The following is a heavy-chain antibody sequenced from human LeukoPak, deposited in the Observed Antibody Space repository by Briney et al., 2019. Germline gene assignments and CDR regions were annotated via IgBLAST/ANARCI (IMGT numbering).Heavy chain of an antibody. V-gene: IGHV3-9*01. CDR2: ISWNSGSI. CDR3: AKGERYSYGIDY. Sequence: PGGSLRLSCAASGFTFDDYAMHWVRQAPGKGLEWVSGISWNSGSIGYADSVKGRFTTSRDNAKNSLYLQMNSLRAEDTALYYCAKGERYSYGIDYWGQGTLVTVSS. D-gene: IGHD5-18*01. CDR1: GFTFDDYA. J-gene: IGHJ4*02.